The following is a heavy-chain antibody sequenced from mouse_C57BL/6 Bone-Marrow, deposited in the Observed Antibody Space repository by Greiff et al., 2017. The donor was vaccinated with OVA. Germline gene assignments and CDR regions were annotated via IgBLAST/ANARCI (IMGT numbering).Heavy chain of an antibody. CDR1: GYTFTDYY. J-gene: IGHJ2*01. V-gene: IGHV1-26*01. CDR3: AREEITTVVAHFDY. CDR2: INPNNGGT. Sequence: EVQLQQSGPELVKPGASVKISCKASGYTFTDYYMNWVKQSHGKSLEWIGDINPNNGGTSYNQKFKGKATLTVDKSSSTAYMELRSLTSEDSAVYYCAREEITTVVAHFDYWGQGTTLTVSS. D-gene: IGHD1-1*01.